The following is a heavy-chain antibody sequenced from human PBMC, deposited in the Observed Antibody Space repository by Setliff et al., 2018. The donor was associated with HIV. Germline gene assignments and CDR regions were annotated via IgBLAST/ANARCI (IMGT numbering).Heavy chain of an antibody. V-gene: IGHV3-7*05. J-gene: IGHJ4*02. Sequence: PGGSLRLSCAASGYTFSSYWMAWVRQCPGKGLEWVANIQQHGSEIHYVASVEGRFTISRDNAKNSLYLQMNSLRAEDTAVYYCANMQWASNAWYSFDYWGQGALVTVSS. D-gene: IGHD6-19*01. CDR3: ANMQWASNAWYSFDY. CDR2: IQQHGSEI. CDR1: GYTFSSYW.